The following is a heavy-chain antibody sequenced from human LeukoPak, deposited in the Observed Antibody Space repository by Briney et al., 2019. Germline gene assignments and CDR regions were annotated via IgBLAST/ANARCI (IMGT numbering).Heavy chain of an antibody. J-gene: IGHJ5*02. Sequence: GASVKVSCKASGFTFTGYSMHWVRQAPGQGLEWMGWINPNSGGTNYAQKFQGRVTMTRDKSISTAYMELSRLRSDDTAVYYCARGSRYLAARPNNWFDPWGQGTLVTVSS. CDR2: INPNSGGT. CDR1: GFTFTGYS. V-gene: IGHV1-2*02. D-gene: IGHD6-6*01. CDR3: ARGSRYLAARPNNWFDP.